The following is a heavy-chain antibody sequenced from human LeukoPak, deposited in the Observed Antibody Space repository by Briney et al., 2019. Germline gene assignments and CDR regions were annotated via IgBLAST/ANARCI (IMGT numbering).Heavy chain of an antibody. CDR2: IYHSGST. Sequence: PSETLSLTCTVSGYSISSGYYWGWIRQPPGKGLEWIGSIYHSGSTYYNPSLKSRVTISVDTSKNQFSLKLSSVTAADTAVYYCARDRSPALAFDIWGQGTMVTVSS. CDR1: GYSISSGYY. V-gene: IGHV4-38-2*02. J-gene: IGHJ3*02. CDR3: ARDRSPALAFDI.